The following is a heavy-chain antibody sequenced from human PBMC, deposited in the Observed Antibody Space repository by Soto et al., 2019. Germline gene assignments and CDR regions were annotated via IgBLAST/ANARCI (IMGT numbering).Heavy chain of an antibody. J-gene: IGHJ5*02. CDR2: IYWDDDK. D-gene: IGHD1-1*01. CDR3: P. Sequence: QITLKESGPPLVKPTQTLTLTCTFSGFSLSTSGVGVGWIRQPPGKALEWLALIYWDDDKRYSPSLKSRLTITKDTSKNQCHRVHQKPMPGSFPPQPSPWG. V-gene: IGHV2-5*02. CDR1: GFSLSTSGVG.